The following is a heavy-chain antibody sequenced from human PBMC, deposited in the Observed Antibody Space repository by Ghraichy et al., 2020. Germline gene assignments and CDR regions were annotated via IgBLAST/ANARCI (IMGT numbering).Heavy chain of an antibody. V-gene: IGHV1-18*01. D-gene: IGHD4-17*01. CDR2: ISAYNGHT. CDR3: ARSPLSTVTTPDFDY. Sequence: ASVKVSCKIGRETSALQSHSEVPHAAVRLQKKMGWISAYNGHTKYAQKLQGRVTMTTDTSTTTAYMELRSLRSEDTAVYYCARSPLSTVTTPDFDYWGQGTLVTVSS. J-gene: IGHJ4*02. CDR1: RETSALQS.